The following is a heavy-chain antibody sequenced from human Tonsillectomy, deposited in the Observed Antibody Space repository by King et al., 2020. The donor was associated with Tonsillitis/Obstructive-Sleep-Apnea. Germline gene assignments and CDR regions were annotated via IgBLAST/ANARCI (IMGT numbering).Heavy chain of an antibody. J-gene: IGHJ2*01. CDR2: TYYRSKWYN. CDR1: GDIVSTDTAA. D-gene: IGHD6-6*01. V-gene: IGHV6-1*01. Sequence: VQLQQSGPGLVKPSQTLSLTCAISGDIVSTDTAAWNWLRPSPSRGLEWLGRTYYRSKWYNDYAVSVKSRITINPDTSKNQFSLHLKSVTPEDTAVYYCARDYSSSSGAWYFDLWGRGTLVTVSS. CDR3: ARDYSSSSGAWYFDL.